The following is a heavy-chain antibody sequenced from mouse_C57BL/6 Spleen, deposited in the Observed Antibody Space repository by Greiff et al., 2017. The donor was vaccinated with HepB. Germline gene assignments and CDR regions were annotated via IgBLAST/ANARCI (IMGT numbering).Heavy chain of an antibody. CDR1: GFTFSSYG. V-gene: IGHV5-6*02. CDR3: AREDGSSYGDYAMDY. J-gene: IGHJ4*01. CDR2: ISSGGSYT. Sequence: DVMLVESGGDLVKPGGSLKLSCAASGFTFSSYGMSWVRQTPDKRLEWVATISSGGSYTYYPDSVKGRFTISRDNAKNTLYLQMSSLKSEDTAMYYCAREDGSSYGDYAMDYWGQGTSVTVSS. D-gene: IGHD1-1*01.